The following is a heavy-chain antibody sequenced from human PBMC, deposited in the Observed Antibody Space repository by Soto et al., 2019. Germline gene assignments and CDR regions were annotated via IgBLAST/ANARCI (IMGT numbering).Heavy chain of an antibody. Sequence: QVQLQESCPGLVKPSQTLSLTCTVSCGSISSVGYYWSWIRQHPGKGLEWIGYIYYSGSTYYNPSHKCRLTISVDTSKNQFSLKLSSVSAADTAVYYGARGGDYVYVWGSYREYYFDYWGQGTMVTVSS. CDR2: IYYSGST. CDR3: ARGGDYVYVWGSYREYYFDY. J-gene: IGHJ4*02. V-gene: IGHV4-31*03. D-gene: IGHD3-16*02. CDR1: CGSISSVGYY.